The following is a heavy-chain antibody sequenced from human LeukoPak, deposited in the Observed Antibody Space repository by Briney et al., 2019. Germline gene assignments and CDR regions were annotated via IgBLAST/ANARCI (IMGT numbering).Heavy chain of an antibody. CDR2: VYAGGSGTT. CDR1: GFTVSSNY. V-gene: IGHV3-66*01. D-gene: IGHD3-16*01. Sequence: GGSLRLSCAVSGFTVSSNYIGWVRQAPRKGLEWVSVVYAGGSGTTYYADSVKGRFTISRDNSKNTLYLQMNSLRAEDTALYYCVKDRTGTYTLDYWGQGTLVTVSS. CDR3: VKDRTGTYTLDY. J-gene: IGHJ4*02.